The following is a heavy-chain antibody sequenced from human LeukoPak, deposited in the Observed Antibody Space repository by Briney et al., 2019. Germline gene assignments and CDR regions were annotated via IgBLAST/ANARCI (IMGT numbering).Heavy chain of an antibody. Sequence: PGGSLRLSCAASGFTFIIYAMSWVRQAPGKGLEWVSTISGSGGSTYYADSVKGRFTISRDNSQNTLYVQMNSLRAEDTAVYYCAKDQGYSSAWYSRDGFDMWGQGTMVTVSS. CDR1: GFTFIIYA. CDR3: AKDQGYSSAWYSRDGFDM. CDR2: ISGSGGST. V-gene: IGHV3-23*01. J-gene: IGHJ3*02. D-gene: IGHD6-19*01.